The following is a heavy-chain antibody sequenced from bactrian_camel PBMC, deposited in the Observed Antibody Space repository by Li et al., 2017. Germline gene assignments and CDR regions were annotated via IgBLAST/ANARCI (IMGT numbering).Heavy chain of an antibody. CDR2: IRRSGGET. V-gene: IGHV3S55*01. J-gene: IGHJ6*01. CDR1: GHSRGSNC. Sequence: HVQLVESGGGSVQTGGSLRLSCVVSGHSRGSNCVGWYRLPPGSAPREREGIAAIRRSGGETWCAGSVKGRFTISRDNAKDMVYLHMTSLKPEDTGVYYCLRDYKSGDYRDDFGYWGQGTQVTVS. D-gene: IGHD4*01. CDR3: LRDYKSGDYRDDFGY.